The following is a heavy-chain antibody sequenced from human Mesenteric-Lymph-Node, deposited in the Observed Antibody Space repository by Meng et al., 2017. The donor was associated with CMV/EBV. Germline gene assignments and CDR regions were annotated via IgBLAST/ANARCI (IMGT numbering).Heavy chain of an antibody. CDR3: TRVVGGYDDVWGTHRPYYFDY. CDR1: GGSFSGYY. Sequence: SETLSLTCAVYGGSFSGYYWSWIRQPPGKGLEWIGEINHSGSTNYNPSLKSRVTISVDTSKNQFSLKLSSVTAADTAVYYCTRVVGGYDDVWGTHRPYYFDYWGHGTLVTVSS. D-gene: IGHD3-16*02. V-gene: IGHV4-34*01. J-gene: IGHJ4*01. CDR2: INHSGST.